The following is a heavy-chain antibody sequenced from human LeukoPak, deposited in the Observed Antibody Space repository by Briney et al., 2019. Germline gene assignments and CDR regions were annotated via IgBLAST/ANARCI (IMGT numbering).Heavy chain of an antibody. D-gene: IGHD5-18*01. Sequence: ASVKVSCKAFGYTFTSNYMHWVRQAPGEGLEWMGIINPTGGSTNYAQKFQGRVTITADKSTSTAYMELSSLRSEDTAVYYCALHLLRDTAMVTCMSCYYYYMDVWGKGTTVTVSS. J-gene: IGHJ6*03. CDR2: INPTGGST. V-gene: IGHV1-46*01. CDR1: GYTFTSNY. CDR3: ALHLLRDTAMVTCMSCYYYYMDV.